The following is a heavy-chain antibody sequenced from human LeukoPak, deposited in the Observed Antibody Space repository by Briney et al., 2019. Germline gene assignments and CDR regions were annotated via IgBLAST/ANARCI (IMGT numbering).Heavy chain of an antibody. CDR3: AKSFTYYYDSSGYSFQH. D-gene: IGHD3-22*01. CDR1: GFTFDDYA. CDR2: ISWNSGSI. J-gene: IGHJ1*01. V-gene: IGHV3-9*01. Sequence: GGSLRLSCAASGFTFDDYAMHWVRQAPGKGLEWVSGISWNSGSIGYADSVQGRFTISRDNAKNSLYLQMNSLRAEDTALYYCAKSFTYYYDSSGYSFQHWGQGTLVTVSS.